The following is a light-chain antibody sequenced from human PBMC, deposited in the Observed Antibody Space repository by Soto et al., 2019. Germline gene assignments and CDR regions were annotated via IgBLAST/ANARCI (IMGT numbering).Light chain of an antibody. J-gene: IGKJ2*01. Sequence: EIVLTQSPSTLSLYPGERGTLSCRASQSVSSYLAWYQQKPGQAPRLLIFDASNRATCIPARFSGSGSGTDFTLTISSLEPEGFAVYYGQQRSIRVTFGQGTKLEIK. CDR1: QSVSSY. V-gene: IGKV3-11*01. CDR2: DAS. CDR3: QQRSIRVT.